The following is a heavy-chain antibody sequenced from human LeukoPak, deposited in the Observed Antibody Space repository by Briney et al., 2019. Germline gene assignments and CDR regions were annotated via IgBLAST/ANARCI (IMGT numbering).Heavy chain of an antibody. Sequence: SVKVSCKASGGTFSSYAISWVRQAPGQGLEWMGGIIPIFGTANYAQKFQGRVTITADESTSTAYMELSSLRPEDTAVYYCARKIVGATEDAFDIWGQGTMVTVSS. V-gene: IGHV1-69*13. J-gene: IGHJ3*02. CDR3: ARKIVGATEDAFDI. D-gene: IGHD1-26*01. CDR1: GGTFSSYA. CDR2: IIPIFGTA.